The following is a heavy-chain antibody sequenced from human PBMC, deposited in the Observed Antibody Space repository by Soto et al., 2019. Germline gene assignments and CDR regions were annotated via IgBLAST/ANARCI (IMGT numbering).Heavy chain of an antibody. J-gene: IGHJ3*01. CDR1: GYTFRNYG. CDR3: ARGTGLNDGSDL. Sequence: QVHLVQSGGEVKKPGASVKISCQTSGYTFRNYGITWVRQAPGQGLEWVGWVNGDSGNTNYAQNMEGRVTMTNDASTATADMELRNLRADDTATYYCARGTGLNDGSDLWGQGTVVSVSS. CDR2: VNGDSGNT. V-gene: IGHV1-18*01.